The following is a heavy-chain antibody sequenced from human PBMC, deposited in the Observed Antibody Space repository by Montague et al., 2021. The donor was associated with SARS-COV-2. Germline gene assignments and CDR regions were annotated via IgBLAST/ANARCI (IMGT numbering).Heavy chain of an antibody. CDR3: ARGRPVQGSFRHFDSISSGAFDI. CDR1: RGSFSNYY. V-gene: IGHV4-34*01. J-gene: IGHJ3*02. Sequence: SETLSLTCAVSRGSFSNYYWTWIRQSPGKGLEWIGEINQGGAPNXTPSLKSRVTISLDTSKKQISLNLNSVTVADTAVFFCARGRPVQGSFRHFDSISSGAFDIWAQGSLVIVSS. D-gene: IGHD3-9*01. CDR2: INQGGAP.